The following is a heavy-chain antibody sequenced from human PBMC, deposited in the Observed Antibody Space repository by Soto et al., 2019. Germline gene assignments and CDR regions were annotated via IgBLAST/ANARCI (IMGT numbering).Heavy chain of an antibody. D-gene: IGHD4-17*01. J-gene: IGHJ4*02. CDR2: IILPFGTA. CDR3: AGGPDYAGYFDY. CDR1: GGTFSNYA. V-gene: IGHV1-69*12. Sequence: QVRLVQSGAEVKKPGSSVKVSCKASGGTFSNYAIGWVRQAPGQGLEWMGGIILPFGTANYAQKFQGRVTITADESMTTAYMELRGVRSEDTAVYYCAGGPDYAGYFDYWGQGTLVTVSS.